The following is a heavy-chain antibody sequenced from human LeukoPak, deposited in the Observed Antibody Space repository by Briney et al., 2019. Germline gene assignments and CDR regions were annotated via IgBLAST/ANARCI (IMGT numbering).Heavy chain of an antibody. CDR1: GFTFSSYS. D-gene: IGHD6-13*01. Sequence: GGSLRLSCAASGFTFSSYSMNWVRQAPGKGLEWVSYISSSSSTIYYADSVKGRFTISRDNAKNSLYPQMNSLRAEDTAVYYCASGPYSSSWSYYFDYWGQGTLVTVSS. J-gene: IGHJ4*02. CDR3: ASGPYSSSWSYYFDY. CDR2: ISSSSSTI. V-gene: IGHV3-48*01.